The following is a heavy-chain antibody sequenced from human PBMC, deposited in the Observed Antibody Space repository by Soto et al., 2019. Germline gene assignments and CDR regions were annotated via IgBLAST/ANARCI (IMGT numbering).Heavy chain of an antibody. J-gene: IGHJ4*02. V-gene: IGHV1-46*01. CDR1: GYTFTSYY. CDR3: ARAGDPDYGDYVGYFDY. CDR2: INPSGGST. D-gene: IGHD4-17*01. Sequence: ASVKVSCKASGYTFTSYYMHWVRQAPGQGLEWMGIINPSGGSTSYAQKFQGRVTMTRDTSTSTVYMELSSLRSEDTAVYYCARAGDPDYGDYVGYFDYWGQGTLVTVSS.